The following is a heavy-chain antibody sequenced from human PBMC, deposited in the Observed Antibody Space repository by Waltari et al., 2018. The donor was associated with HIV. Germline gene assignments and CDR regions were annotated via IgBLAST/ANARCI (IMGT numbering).Heavy chain of an antibody. CDR2: ITWNSNTI. Sequence: EVQLVESGGGLVQPGRSLRLSCAASGFSFDDYAMHLFRQAPGKGLEWVSGITWNSNTIGYADSVKGRFTISRDNAKSSLYLQMSSLRAEDTAFYYCAKVSCSSASCYVGGAFDIWGQGTMVTVSS. CDR3: AKVSCSSASCYVGGAFDI. J-gene: IGHJ3*02. D-gene: IGHD2-2*01. V-gene: IGHV3-9*01. CDR1: GFSFDDYA.